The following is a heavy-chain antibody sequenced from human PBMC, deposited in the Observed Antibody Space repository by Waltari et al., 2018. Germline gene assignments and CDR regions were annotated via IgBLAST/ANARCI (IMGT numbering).Heavy chain of an antibody. CDR2: ISDSDNSK. CDR3: VRDGLGSGRTRVDV. J-gene: IGHJ6*02. CDR1: GFSSGSYE. V-gene: IGHV3-48*03. Sequence: LVESGGGLVQPGGSLRLAGAASGFSSGSYERNWVRQAPGKGLEWISYISDSDNSKFYAESVKGRFIVSRDNAKNSLHLEMNSLRVEDTATYYCVRDGLGSGRTRVDVWGQGTTVIVSS. D-gene: IGHD2-2*01.